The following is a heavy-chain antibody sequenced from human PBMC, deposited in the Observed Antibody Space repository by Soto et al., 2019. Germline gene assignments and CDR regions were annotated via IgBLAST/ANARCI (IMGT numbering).Heavy chain of an antibody. V-gene: IGHV3-72*01. D-gene: IGHD6-13*01. J-gene: IGHJ6*02. CDR1: GFTFSDHY. CDR2: TRNKANSYTT. Sequence: GGSLRLSCAASGFTFSDHYMDWVRQAPGKGLEWVGRTRNKANSYTTEYAASVKGRFTISRDDSKNSLYLQMNSLKTEDTAVYYCARVPSDSSPYYYGMDVWGQGTTVTVSS. CDR3: ARVPSDSSPYYYGMDV.